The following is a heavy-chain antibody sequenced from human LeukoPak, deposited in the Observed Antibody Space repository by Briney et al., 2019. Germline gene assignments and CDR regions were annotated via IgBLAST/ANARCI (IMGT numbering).Heavy chain of an antibody. CDR1: GGSIGSGSYY. J-gene: IGHJ4*02. Sequence: SQTLSLTCTVSGGSIGSGSYYWSWIRQPAGKGLEWIGRIYTSGSTNYNPSLKSRVTIPVDTSKNQFSLKLTSVTAADTAVYYCAASHSSSWPFDYWGQGTLVTVSS. V-gene: IGHV4-61*02. CDR2: IYTSGST. CDR3: AASHSSSWPFDY. D-gene: IGHD6-13*01.